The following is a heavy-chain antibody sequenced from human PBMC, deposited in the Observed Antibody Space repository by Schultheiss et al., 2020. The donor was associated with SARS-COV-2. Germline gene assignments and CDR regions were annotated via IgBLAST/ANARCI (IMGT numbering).Heavy chain of an antibody. D-gene: IGHD6-19*01. CDR3: AKVGSGWHSVDY. Sequence: ASVKVSCKASGYNFAAYGISWVRQAPGQGLEWMGWISAYNGNTNYAQILQGRVTMTTDTATSTAYMELRSLRSDDTAVYYCAKVGSGWHSVDYWGQGTLVTVSS. CDR1: GYNFAAYG. CDR2: ISAYNGNT. J-gene: IGHJ4*02. V-gene: IGHV1-18*01.